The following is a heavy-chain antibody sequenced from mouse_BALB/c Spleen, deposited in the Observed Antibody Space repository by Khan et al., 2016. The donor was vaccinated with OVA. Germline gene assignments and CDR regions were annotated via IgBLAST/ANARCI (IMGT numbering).Heavy chain of an antibody. J-gene: IGHJ1*01. Sequence: QVQLKQSGAELVKPGAPVKLSCKAHGYNFSSYWMNWVKQRPGRGLEWIGRIDPSDSETHYNQNFKDKATLTVDKSSSTAYIQLSSLTSEDSAVYYCARCGYGIHWYFDVWGAGTTVTVSS. CDR3: ARCGYGIHWYFDV. CDR2: IDPSDSET. CDR1: GYNFSSYW. V-gene: IGHV1-69*02. D-gene: IGHD2-10*02.